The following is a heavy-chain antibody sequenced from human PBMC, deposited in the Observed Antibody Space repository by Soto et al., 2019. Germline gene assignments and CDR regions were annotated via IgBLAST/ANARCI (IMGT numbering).Heavy chain of an antibody. CDR1: GGYISSCDW. J-gene: IGHJ4*02. CDR3: ARHTYYYDSSGYYPSPTLDY. D-gene: IGHD3-22*01. Sequence: PSETLCLSCAVCGGYISSCDWWSWVRQPPGKGLEWIGEIYHSGSTNYNPSLKSRVTISVDKSKNQFSLKLSSVTAADTAVYYCARHTYYYDSSGYYPSPTLDYWGQGTLVTVSS. CDR2: IYHSGST. V-gene: IGHV4-4*02.